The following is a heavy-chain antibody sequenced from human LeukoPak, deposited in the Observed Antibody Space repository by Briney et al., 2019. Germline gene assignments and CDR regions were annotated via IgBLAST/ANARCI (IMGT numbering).Heavy chain of an antibody. CDR1: GFTFSSYA. CDR2: ISYDGSNK. J-gene: IGHJ6*02. Sequence: GRSLRLSCAASGFTFSSYAMHWVRQAPGKGLEWVAVISYDGSNKYYADSVKGRFTISRDNSKNTLYLQMNSLRAEDTAVYYCAREADPGSGWPWSIYYYYGMDVWGQGTTVTVSS. D-gene: IGHD6-19*01. V-gene: IGHV3-30-3*01. CDR3: AREADPGSGWPWSIYYYYGMDV.